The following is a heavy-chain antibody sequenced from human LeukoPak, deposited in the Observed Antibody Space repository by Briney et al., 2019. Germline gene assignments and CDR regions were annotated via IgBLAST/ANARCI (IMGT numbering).Heavy chain of an antibody. D-gene: IGHD6-19*01. J-gene: IGHJ4*02. CDR2: IYSGGST. V-gene: IGHV3-53*01. Sequence: GGSLRLSCAASGFTVSNNYMNWVRQAPGKGLEWVSLIYSGGSTYYADSVKGRFTISRDNSKNTLYLQMNSLRAEDTAVYYCARVAVPGTYDYWGQGTLVTVSS. CDR1: GFTVSNNY. CDR3: ARVAVPGTYDY.